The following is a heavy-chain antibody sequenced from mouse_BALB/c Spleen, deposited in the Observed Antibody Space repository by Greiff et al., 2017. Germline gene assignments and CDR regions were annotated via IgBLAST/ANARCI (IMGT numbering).Heavy chain of an antibody. J-gene: IGHJ1*01. CDR2: ISSGGSYT. Sequence: DVQLQESGGDLVKPGGSLKLSCAASGFTFSSYGMSWVRQTPDKRLEWVATISSGGSYTYYPDSVKGRFTISRDNAKNTLYLQMSSLKSEDTAMYYCARQGYYGSKGWYFDVWGAGTTVTVSS. D-gene: IGHD1-1*01. CDR1: GFTFSSYG. V-gene: IGHV5-6*01. CDR3: ARQGYYGSKGWYFDV.